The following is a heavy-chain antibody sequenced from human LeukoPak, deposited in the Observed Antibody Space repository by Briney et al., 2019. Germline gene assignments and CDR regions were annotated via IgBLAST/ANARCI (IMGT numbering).Heavy chain of an antibody. J-gene: IGHJ4*02. CDR2: MPPDGNEK. D-gene: IGHD1-1*01. CDR3: ARSPASGTAIGY. Sequence: GGSLRLSCAVSGFTFSSYWVSWVRQAPGKGLEWVANMPPDGNEKYYIDSVRGRFTISRDNAKNSLYLQMNSLRVEDTAVYFCARSPASGTAIGYWGQGTLVTVSS. V-gene: IGHV3-7*01. CDR1: GFTFSSYW.